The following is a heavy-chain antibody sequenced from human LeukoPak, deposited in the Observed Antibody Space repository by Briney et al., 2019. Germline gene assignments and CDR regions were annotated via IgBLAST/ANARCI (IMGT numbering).Heavy chain of an antibody. CDR3: ARDPRWLTPDCTSTSCYENYFDP. CDR2: IYHSGSA. Sequence: SETLSLTCVVSGYSISSGYQWAWIRPSPGKGREWIGSIYHSGSAHYNPSLKSRVTISVETSKNQFSLNLYSVTAADTAVYYCARDPRWLTPDCTSTSCYENYFDPWGQGTLVTVSS. J-gene: IGHJ5*02. D-gene: IGHD2-2*01. CDR1: GYSISSGYQ. V-gene: IGHV4-38-2*02.